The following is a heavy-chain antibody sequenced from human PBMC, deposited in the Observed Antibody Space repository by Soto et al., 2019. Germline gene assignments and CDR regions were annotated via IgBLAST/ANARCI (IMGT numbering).Heavy chain of an antibody. CDR2: IYHSGST. Sequence: PSETLSLTCTVSGGSISSGGYYWCWIRQQPGKGLEWIGYIYHSGSTYYNPSLKSRVTTSVDTSKNQFSLKLSSVTAADTAVYYCARVSGSYYYGMDVWGQGTTVTVSS. CDR1: GGSISSGGYY. CDR3: ARVSGSYYYGMDV. V-gene: IGHV4-31*03. J-gene: IGHJ6*02.